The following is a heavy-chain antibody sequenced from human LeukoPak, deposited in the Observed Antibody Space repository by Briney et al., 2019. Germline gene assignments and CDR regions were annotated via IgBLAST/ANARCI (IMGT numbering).Heavy chain of an antibody. V-gene: IGHV4-59*01. CDR2: IYYSGTT. J-gene: IGHJ4*02. CDR1: GDSISSYY. D-gene: IGHD1-26*01. CDR3: ASGRPLGFDY. Sequence: SETLSLTCTVSGDSISSYYWTWIRQPPGKGLEWIGYIYYSGTTNYNPSLRSRVTISVDTSKNQFSLKLSSVTAADTAVYYCASGRPLGFDYWGQGTLVTVSS.